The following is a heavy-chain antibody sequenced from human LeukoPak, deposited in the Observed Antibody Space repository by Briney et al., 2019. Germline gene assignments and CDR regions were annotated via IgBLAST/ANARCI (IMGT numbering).Heavy chain of an antibody. J-gene: IGHJ3*02. D-gene: IGHD2-2*01. Sequence: PGGSLRLSCTASGFTFSNYAMNWVRQAPGKGLEWVSIIHSVGTTYYADSVKGRCTISRDYSKNTLYLQMNSLRVEDTAVYYCARSTRALVPTADDAFDIWGQGTMVTVSS. CDR2: IHSVGTT. CDR1: GFTFSNYA. CDR3: ARSTRALVPTADDAFDI. V-gene: IGHV3-66*02.